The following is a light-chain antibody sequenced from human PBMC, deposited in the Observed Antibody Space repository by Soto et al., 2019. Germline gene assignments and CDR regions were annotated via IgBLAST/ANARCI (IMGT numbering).Light chain of an antibody. CDR3: QQYNTYSPERT. J-gene: IGKJ1*01. V-gene: IGKV1-5*01. CDR2: GAS. Sequence: IQMTQSASTVPASVGDRVTITCRASQSISNWLAWYQQKPGTAPKVLIYGASSLESGVPSRFSGSGSGTEFTLTISSLQPDDFATYYCQQYNTYSPERTFGQGTKVDIK. CDR1: QSISNW.